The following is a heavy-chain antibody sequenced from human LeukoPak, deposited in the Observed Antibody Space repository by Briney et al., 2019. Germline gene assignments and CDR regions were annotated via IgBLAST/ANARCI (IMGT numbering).Heavy chain of an antibody. V-gene: IGHV4-59*01. J-gene: IGHJ4*02. D-gene: IGHD1-26*01. CDR2: IYYSGST. CDR1: GGSITSYY. Sequence: SETLSLTCTVSGGSITSYYWSWIRQPPGKGLEWIGYIYYSGSTKYNPSLKSRVTISVDTSKNQFSLKVTSVTAADTAVYYCARDNGIYPSLEHWGQGTLVTVSS. CDR3: ARDNGIYPSLEH.